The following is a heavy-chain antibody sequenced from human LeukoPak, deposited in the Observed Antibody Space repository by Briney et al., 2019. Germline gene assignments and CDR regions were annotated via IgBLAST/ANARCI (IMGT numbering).Heavy chain of an antibody. CDR3: ARIFFRGGSYFRVSANAFDI. Sequence: SETLSLTCAVYGGSFSGYYWSWIRQPPGRGLEWIGEINHSGSTNYNPSLKSRVTISVDTSKNQFSLKLSSVTGADTAVYYCARIFFRGGSYFRVSANAFDIWGQGTMVTVSS. CDR1: GGSFSGYY. V-gene: IGHV4-34*01. J-gene: IGHJ3*02. CDR2: INHSGST. D-gene: IGHD1-26*01.